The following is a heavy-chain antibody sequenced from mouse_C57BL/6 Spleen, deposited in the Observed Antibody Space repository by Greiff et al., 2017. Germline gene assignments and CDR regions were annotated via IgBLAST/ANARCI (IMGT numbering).Heavy chain of an antibody. CDR3: TTHYGSSREDY. D-gene: IGHD1-1*01. Sequence: EVQLQQSGAELVRPGASVKLSCTASGFNIKDDYMHWVKQRPEQGLEWIGWIDPENGDTAYASKFQGKATITADTSSNTAYLKLSSLTSEDTAVYYCTTHYGSSREDYWGQGTSVTVSS. J-gene: IGHJ4*01. V-gene: IGHV14-4*01. CDR2: IDPENGDT. CDR1: GFNIKDDY.